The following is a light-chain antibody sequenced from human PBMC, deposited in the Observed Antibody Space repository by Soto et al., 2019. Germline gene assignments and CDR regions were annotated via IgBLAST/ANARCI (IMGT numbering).Light chain of an antibody. Sequence: QLVLTQPPSASGTPGQRVTISCSGSNSNIGINTVNWYQQLPGTAPKLLMYNNNQRPSGVPDRFSGSKSGTSASLAISGLQSEDEADYYCAAWDASLDGPVFGGGTKLTVL. CDR2: NNN. V-gene: IGLV1-44*01. CDR1: NSNIGINT. J-gene: IGLJ3*02. CDR3: AAWDASLDGPV.